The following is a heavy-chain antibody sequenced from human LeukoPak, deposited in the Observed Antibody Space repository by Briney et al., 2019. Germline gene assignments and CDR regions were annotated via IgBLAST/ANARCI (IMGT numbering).Heavy chain of an antibody. V-gene: IGHV4-34*01. J-gene: IGHJ3*02. CDR3: ARIVRGQLWFTPRRDAFDI. CDR2: INHSGST. Sequence: SETLSLTCAAYGGSFSGYYWSWIRQPPGKGLEWIGEINHSGSTNYNPSLKSRVTISVDTSKNQFSLKLSSVTAADTAVYYCARIVRGQLWFTPRRDAFDIWGQGTMVTVSS. CDR1: GGSFSGYY. D-gene: IGHD3-10*01.